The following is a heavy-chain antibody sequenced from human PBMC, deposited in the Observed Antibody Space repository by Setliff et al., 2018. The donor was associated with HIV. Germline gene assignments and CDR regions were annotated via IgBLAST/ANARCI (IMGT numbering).Heavy chain of an antibody. Sequence: GASVKVSCKASGYTFPNYGITWVRQAPGQGLEWMGWISAYNGNTNYAQKIQGRVTMTTDTFTSTAYMELRSLRSGDTAVYYCARGGGSSYLYHSRGSEYFQYWGQGALVTVSS. CDR1: GYTFPNYG. J-gene: IGHJ1*01. CDR2: ISAYNGNT. D-gene: IGHD3-22*01. V-gene: IGHV1-18*04. CDR3: ARGGGSSYLYHSRGSEYFQY.